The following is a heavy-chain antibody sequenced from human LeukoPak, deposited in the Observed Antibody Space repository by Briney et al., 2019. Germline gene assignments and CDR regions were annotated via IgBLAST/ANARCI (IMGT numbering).Heavy chain of an antibody. CDR3: AKGDYGDYDYYMDV. Sequence: PSETLSLTCTVSGGSISSYYWSWIRQPPGKGLEWIGYIYYSGSTNYNPSLKSRVTISVDTSKNQFSLKLSSVTAADTAVYYCAKGDYGDYDYYMDVWGKGTTVTVSS. V-gene: IGHV4-59*01. CDR1: GGSISSYY. D-gene: IGHD4-17*01. J-gene: IGHJ6*03. CDR2: IYYSGST.